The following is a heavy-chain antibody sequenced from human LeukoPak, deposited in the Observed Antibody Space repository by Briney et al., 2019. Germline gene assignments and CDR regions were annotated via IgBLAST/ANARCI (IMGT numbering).Heavy chain of an antibody. V-gene: IGHV3-23*01. D-gene: IGHD6-13*01. J-gene: IGHJ4*02. CDR2: ISGSGGST. CDR3: ARVPVASWIQLDS. Sequence: PGGSLRLSCAASGFTFSSYAMSWVRQAPGKGLEWVSAISGSGGSTYYADSVKGRFTISRDNSKNTLYLQMNSLRAEDTALYYRARVPVASWIQLDSWGQGTLVTVSS. CDR1: GFTFSSYA.